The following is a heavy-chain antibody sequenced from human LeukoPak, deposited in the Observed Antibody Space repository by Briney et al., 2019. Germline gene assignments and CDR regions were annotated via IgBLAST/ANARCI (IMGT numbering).Heavy chain of an antibody. CDR1: GGSISSGGYY. D-gene: IGHD1-14*01. Sequence: KPSETLSLTCTVPGGSISSGGYYWSWIRQPPGKGLEWIGYIYHSGSTYYNPSLKSRVTISVDRSKNQFSLKLSSVTAADTAVYYCARDEPLHHYYMDVWGKGTTVTVSS. CDR3: ARDEPLHHYYMDV. V-gene: IGHV4-30-2*01. CDR2: IYHSGST. J-gene: IGHJ6*03.